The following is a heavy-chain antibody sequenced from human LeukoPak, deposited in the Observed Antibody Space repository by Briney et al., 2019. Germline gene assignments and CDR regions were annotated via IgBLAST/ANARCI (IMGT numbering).Heavy chain of an antibody. V-gene: IGHV3-23*01. J-gene: IGHJ4*02. CDR2: IRATGGTT. CDR1: GITFSSYG. CDR3: ARRAGAYSHPYDY. D-gene: IGHD4/OR15-4a*01. Sequence: GGSLRPSCAAAGITFSSYGMSWVRKPPGRGLGRVSAIRATGGTTYHADSVKGRFTISRHNSQNTLYLQMNSLRAEDTAVYYCARRAGAYSHPYDYWGQGTLVTVSS.